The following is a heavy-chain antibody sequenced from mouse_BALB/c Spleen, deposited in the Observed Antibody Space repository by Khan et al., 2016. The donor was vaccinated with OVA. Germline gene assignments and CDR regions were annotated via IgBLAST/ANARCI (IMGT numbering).Heavy chain of an antibody. CDR1: GYTFTNYG. V-gene: IGHV9-3-1*01. D-gene: IGHD2-10*01. CDR2: INTYTGEP. CDR3: ARTPYFSYTLDH. J-gene: IGHJ4*01. Sequence: QIQLVQSGPELKKPGETVKISCKASGYTFTNYGMNWVKQSPGKALKWMGWINTYTGEPTYADDFTGRFAFYLEPSASTAYLQINNLNDEDTATYFCARTPYFSYTLDHWGQGTPVTVSS.